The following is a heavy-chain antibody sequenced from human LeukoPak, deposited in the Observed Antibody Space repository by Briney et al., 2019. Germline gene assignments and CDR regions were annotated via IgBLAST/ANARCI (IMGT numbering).Heavy chain of an antibody. CDR2: IWYDGSNK. CDR1: GFTFSSYG. CDR3: ARETQYSSGWYPPDY. Sequence: GGSLRLSCAASGFTFSSYGMHWVRQAPGKGLEWAAVIWYDGSNKYYADSVKGRFTISRDNSKNTLYLQMNSLSAEDTAVYCCARETQYSSGWYPPDYWGQGPLVTVSS. V-gene: IGHV3-33*01. D-gene: IGHD6-19*01. J-gene: IGHJ4*02.